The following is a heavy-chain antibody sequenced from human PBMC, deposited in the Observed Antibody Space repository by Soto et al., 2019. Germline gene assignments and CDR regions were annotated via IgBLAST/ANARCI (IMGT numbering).Heavy chain of an antibody. Sequence: GGSLRLSCAASGFTFSSYSMNWVRQAPGKGLEWVSSISSSSNYIYYADSVKGRFTISRDNAKNSLYLQMNSLRAEDTAVYYCAREELDYDILTGHLDYWGQGTLVTVSS. CDR1: GFTFSSYS. V-gene: IGHV3-21*01. CDR3: AREELDYDILTGHLDY. CDR2: ISSSSNYI. J-gene: IGHJ4*02. D-gene: IGHD3-9*01.